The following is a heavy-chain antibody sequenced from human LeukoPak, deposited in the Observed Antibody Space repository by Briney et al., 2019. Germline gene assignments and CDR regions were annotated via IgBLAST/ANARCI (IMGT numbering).Heavy chain of an antibody. CDR1: GGSISSYY. J-gene: IGHJ4*02. V-gene: IGHV4-4*07. Sequence: VKPSETLSLTCTVFGGSISSYYWSWIRQPAGKGLEWIGRIYTSGSTNYNPSLKSRVAMSVDTSKNQFSLKLSSVTAADTAVYYCARDGGYCSGGSCPHGYWGQGTLVTVSS. D-gene: IGHD2-15*01. CDR3: ARDGGYCSGGSCPHGY. CDR2: IYTSGST.